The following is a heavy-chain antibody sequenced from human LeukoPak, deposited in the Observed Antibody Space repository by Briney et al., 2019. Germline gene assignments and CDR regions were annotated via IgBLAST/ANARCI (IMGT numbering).Heavy chain of an antibody. Sequence: SVKVSCKASGGTFSSYAISWVRQAPGQGLEWMGGIIPIFGTANYAQRFQGRVTITADESTSTAYMELSSLRSEDTAVYYCARGDHVGLGIDYWGQGTLVTVSS. CDR1: GGTFSSYA. J-gene: IGHJ4*02. V-gene: IGHV1-69*13. CDR3: ARGDHVGLGIDY. CDR2: IIPIFGTA. D-gene: IGHD7-27*01.